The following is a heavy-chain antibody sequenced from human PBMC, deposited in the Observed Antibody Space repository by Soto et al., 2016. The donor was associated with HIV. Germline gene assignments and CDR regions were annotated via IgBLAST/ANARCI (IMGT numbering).Heavy chain of an antibody. Sequence: QVQPVQSGAEVKKPGASVKVSCKASGYTFTGYYMHWVRQAPGQGLEWMGWINPNSGGTNYAQKFQGRVTMTRDTSISAAYMELSRLRSDDTAVHYCARNGMVVTASPLFPLDYWGQGTLVTVSS. J-gene: IGHJ4*02. D-gene: IGHD2-21*02. V-gene: IGHV1-2*02. CDR3: ARNGMVVTASPLFPLDY. CDR1: GYTFTGYY. CDR2: INPNSGGT.